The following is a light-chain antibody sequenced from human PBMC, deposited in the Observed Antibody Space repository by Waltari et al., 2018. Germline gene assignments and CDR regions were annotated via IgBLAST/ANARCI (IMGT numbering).Light chain of an antibody. CDR1: QGISSY. CDR3: QQLNSYPQT. Sequence: IQLTQSPSSLSASVGDRVTITCRASQGISSYLAWYQQKPGKAPKLPIYAASTLQSGVPSRFSGSGSGTDFTLTISSLQPEDFATYYCQQLNSYPQTFGPGTKVDIK. J-gene: IGKJ3*01. V-gene: IGKV1-9*01. CDR2: AAS.